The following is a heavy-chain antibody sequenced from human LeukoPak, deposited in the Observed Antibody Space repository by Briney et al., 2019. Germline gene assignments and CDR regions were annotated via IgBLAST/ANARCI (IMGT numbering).Heavy chain of an antibody. J-gene: IGHJ6*03. V-gene: IGHV3-20*04. CDR2: ITWNGVTT. CDR1: GINFDDSG. CDR3: ARDNGYCSGGSCYHYYMDV. D-gene: IGHD2-15*01. Sequence: GGSLRLSCAASGINFDDSGMSWVRQAPGKGLEWVSGITWNGVTTGYADFVKGRFTISRDNAKNSLYLQMNSLRAEDTAVYYCARDNGYCSGGSCYHYYMDVWGKGTTVTISS.